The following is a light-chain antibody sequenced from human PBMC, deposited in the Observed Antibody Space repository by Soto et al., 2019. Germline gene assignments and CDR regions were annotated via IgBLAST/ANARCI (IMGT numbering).Light chain of an antibody. CDR2: GAS. CDR1: QSVSID. CDR3: QQYGSSGT. V-gene: IGKV3-20*01. J-gene: IGKJ1*01. Sequence: EIVMTQSPATLSLSPGERATLSCRASQSVSIDLAWYQQTPGQAPRLLIYGASTRATGIPVRLSGSGSGTDFTLTISRLEPEDFAVYYCQQYGSSGTFGQGTKVNIK.